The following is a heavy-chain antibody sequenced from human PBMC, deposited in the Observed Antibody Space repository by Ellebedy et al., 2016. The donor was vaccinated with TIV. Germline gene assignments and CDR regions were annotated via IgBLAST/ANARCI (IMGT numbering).Heavy chain of an antibody. J-gene: IGHJ6*02. D-gene: IGHD2-2*01. V-gene: IGHV4-39*01. CDR1: GGSVSRSNYY. Sequence: SETLSLXXTVSGGSVSRSNYYWGWIRQRPGKGPEWIGNIYYTGGTYYNTSLKSRVTISEDTSKNQFSLKLSSVTAADTAVYYCARFRSGIVVVPAHYGMDVWGQGTTVTVSS. CDR3: ARFRSGIVVVPAHYGMDV. CDR2: IYYTGGT.